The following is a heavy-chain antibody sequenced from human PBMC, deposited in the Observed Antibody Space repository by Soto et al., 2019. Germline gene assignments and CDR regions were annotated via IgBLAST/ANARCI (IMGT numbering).Heavy chain of an antibody. CDR1: GYTFTSYD. CDR3: ARGSSGWPYYYYGMDV. J-gene: IGHJ6*02. V-gene: IGHV1-8*01. Sequence: GASVKVSCKASGYTFTSYDINWVRQATGQGLEWMGWMNPNSGNTGYAQKFQGRVTMTRNTSISTAYMELSSLRSEDTAVYYCARGSSGWPYYYYGMDVWGQGTTGTVS. CDR2: MNPNSGNT. D-gene: IGHD6-19*01.